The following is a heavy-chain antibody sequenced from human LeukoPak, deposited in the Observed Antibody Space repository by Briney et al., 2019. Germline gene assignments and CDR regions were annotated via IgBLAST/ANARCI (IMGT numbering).Heavy chain of an antibody. Sequence: AGGSLRLSCAASGFTFSSYGMHWVRQAPGKGLEWVAFIRYDGSNKYYADSVKGRFTISRDNSKNTLYLQMNSLRAEDTAVYYCARFHSSSWHDAFDIWGQGTMVTVSS. CDR3: ARFHSSSWHDAFDI. V-gene: IGHV3-30*02. J-gene: IGHJ3*02. CDR2: IRYDGSNK. CDR1: GFTFSSYG. D-gene: IGHD6-13*01.